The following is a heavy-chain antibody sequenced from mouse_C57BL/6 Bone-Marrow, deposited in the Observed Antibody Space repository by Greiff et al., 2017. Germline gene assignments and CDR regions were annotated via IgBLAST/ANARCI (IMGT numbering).Heavy chain of an antibody. CDR1: GYTFTDYY. J-gene: IGHJ4*01. CDR3: ARRVDYSKYDYAMDY. Sequence: EVKLQQSGPELVKPGASVKISCKASGYTFTDYYMNWVKQSHGKSLEWIGDINPNNGGTSYNQKFKGKATLTVDKSSSTAYMELRSLTSEDSAVYYCARRVDYSKYDYAMDYWGQGPSVTVSS. V-gene: IGHV1-26*01. D-gene: IGHD2-5*01. CDR2: INPNNGGT.